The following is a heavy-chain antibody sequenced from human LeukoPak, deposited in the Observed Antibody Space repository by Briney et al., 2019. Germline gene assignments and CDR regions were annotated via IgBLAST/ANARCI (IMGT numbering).Heavy chain of an antibody. CDR3: AGGGEITFGGVIAGVDY. V-gene: IGHV1-69*04. CDR1: GGTFSSYA. D-gene: IGHD3-16*02. J-gene: IGHJ4*02. CDR2: IIPILGIA. Sequence: ASVKVSCKASGGTFSSYAISWVRQAPGQGLEWMGRIIPILGIANYAQKFQGRVTITADKSTSTAYMELSSLRSEDTAVYYCAGGGEITFGGVIAGVDYWGQGTLVTVSS.